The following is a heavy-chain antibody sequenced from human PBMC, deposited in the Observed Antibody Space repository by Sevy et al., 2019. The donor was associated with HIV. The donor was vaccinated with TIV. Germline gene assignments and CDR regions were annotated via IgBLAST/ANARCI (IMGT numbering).Heavy chain of an antibody. CDR3: ATSKDYYDSSGYPFDY. V-gene: IGHV1-24*01. J-gene: IGHJ4*02. Sequence: ASLNVSCKVSGYTLTELSMHWVRQAPGQGLEWLASFDPEDGQTIYAENFQGRVTMTEDRSTDTAYMELSSLRSEDTAVYYCATSKDYYDSSGYPFDYWGQGTLVTVSS. CDR1: GYTLTELS. CDR2: FDPEDGQT. D-gene: IGHD3-22*01.